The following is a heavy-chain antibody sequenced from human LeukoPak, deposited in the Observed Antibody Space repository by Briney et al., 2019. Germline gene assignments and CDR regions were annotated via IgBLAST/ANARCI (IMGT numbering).Heavy chain of an antibody. V-gene: IGHV1-18*01. CDR2: ISINNGNT. J-gene: IGHJ4*02. D-gene: IGHD3-10*01. CDR1: GYTFTNYG. Sequence: ASVQVSCKTSGYTFTNYGITWVRQAPGQGLEWMGWISINNGNTDFAQKFQGRVTMTADTSTSTASMDLRSLRSDDTAVYYCARDLAGYYGAGSYYRGDYWGQGTLVTVSS. CDR3: ARDLAGYYGAGSYYRGDY.